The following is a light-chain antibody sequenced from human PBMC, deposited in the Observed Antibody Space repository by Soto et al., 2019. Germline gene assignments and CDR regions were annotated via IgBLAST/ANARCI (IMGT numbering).Light chain of an antibody. Sequence: EIVLTQSPGTLTLSPGESAALSCRASQTISNNYLVWYRQKPGQAPRLLIYDVSSRAAGIPDRFSGSGSGTDFALTIARQEPEDSAVYYCQQHSNSPWTFGQGTRVEI. CDR3: QQHSNSPWT. J-gene: IGKJ1*01. V-gene: IGKV3D-20*02. CDR1: QTISNNY. CDR2: DVS.